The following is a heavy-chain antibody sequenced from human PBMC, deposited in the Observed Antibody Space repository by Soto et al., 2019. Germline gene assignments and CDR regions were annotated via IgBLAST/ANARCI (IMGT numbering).Heavy chain of an antibody. CDR2: IIPIFGTA. CDR1: GGTFSSYA. V-gene: IGHV1-69*06. CDR3: ARDWPSGGATITGYYYGMDV. D-gene: IGHD5-12*01. Sequence: GASVKVSCKASGGTFSSYAISWVRQAPGQGLEWMGGIIPIFGTANYAQKFQGRVTITADKSTSTAYMELSSLRSEDTAVYYCARDWPSGGATITGYYYGMDVWGQGTTVTVSS. J-gene: IGHJ6*02.